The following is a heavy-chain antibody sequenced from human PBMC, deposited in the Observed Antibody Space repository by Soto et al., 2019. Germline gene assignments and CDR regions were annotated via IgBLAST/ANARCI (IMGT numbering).Heavy chain of an antibody. CDR2: IYPGDSDT. V-gene: IGHV5-51*01. Sequence: GESLKISCKGSGYSFTSYWIVWVRQMPGKGLERMGIIYPGDSDTRYSPSFQGQVTISADKSISTAYLQWSSLKASDTAMYYFARRGCICGSCYDYLVQGTLVTVSS. J-gene: IGHJ4*02. CDR1: GYSFTSYW. D-gene: IGHD2-15*01. CDR3: ARRGCICGSCYDY.